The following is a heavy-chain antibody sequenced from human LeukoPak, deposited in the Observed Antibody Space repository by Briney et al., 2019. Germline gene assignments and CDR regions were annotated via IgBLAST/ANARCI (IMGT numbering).Heavy chain of an antibody. D-gene: IGHD6-13*01. Sequence: SETLSLTCTVSGGSISSGGYYWSWIRQHPGKGLEWIGYIYYSGSTYYNPSLKSRVTISVDTSKNQFSLKLSSVTAADTAVYYCARDRQAAGGDAFDIWGQGTTVTVSS. CDR1: GGSISSGGYY. CDR2: IYYSGST. J-gene: IGHJ3*02. V-gene: IGHV4-31*03. CDR3: ARDRQAAGGDAFDI.